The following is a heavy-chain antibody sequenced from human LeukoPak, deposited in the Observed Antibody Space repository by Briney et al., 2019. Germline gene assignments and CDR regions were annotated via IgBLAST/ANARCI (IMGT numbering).Heavy chain of an antibody. J-gene: IGHJ4*02. CDR2: IYPRDSDT. Sequence: GESLKISCKGSGYSFTSYRIGWVRQMPGKGLEWMGIIYPRDSDTIYSPSFQGQVTISADKSIRTAYLQWSSLTASDTAMYYCARGERAMATRKAGFDYWAREPWSPSPQ. V-gene: IGHV5-51*01. D-gene: IGHD5-24*01. CDR3: ARGERAMATRKAGFDY. CDR1: GYSFTSYR.